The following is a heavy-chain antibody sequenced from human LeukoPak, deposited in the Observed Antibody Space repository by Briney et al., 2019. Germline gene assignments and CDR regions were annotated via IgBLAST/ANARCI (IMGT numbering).Heavy chain of an antibody. CDR1: GFTFSSYS. CDR3: ARVPLPCEYGSICYYYYYMDV. CDR2: ISSSSSTI. Sequence: GGSLRLSCAASGFTFSSYSMNWDRQAPGKGLEWVSYISSSSSTIYYADSVEGRFTISRDNAKNSLYLQMNSLRAEDTAVYYCARVPLPCEYGSICYYYYYMDVWGKGTTVTASS. D-gene: IGHD6-6*01. J-gene: IGHJ6*03. V-gene: IGHV3-48*01.